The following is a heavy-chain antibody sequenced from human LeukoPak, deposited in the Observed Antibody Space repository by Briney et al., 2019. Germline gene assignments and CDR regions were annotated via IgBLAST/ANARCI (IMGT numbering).Heavy chain of an antibody. CDR2: INTDGSST. V-gene: IGHV3-74*01. CDR1: GFTFSSYW. CDR3: ARDSRPHEPSSSYNWFDP. J-gene: IGHJ5*02. Sequence: PGGSLRLSCAASGFTFSSYWMHWVRQAPGKGLVWVSRINTDGSSTSYADSVKGRFTISRDNAKNTLYLQMNSLRAEDTAVYYCARDSRPHEPSSSYNWFDPWGQGTLVTVSS. D-gene: IGHD2-2*01.